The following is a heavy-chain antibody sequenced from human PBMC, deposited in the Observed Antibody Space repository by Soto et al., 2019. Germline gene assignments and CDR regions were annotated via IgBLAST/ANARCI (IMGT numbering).Heavy chain of an antibody. CDR1: GYTFTSYG. Sequence: GASVKVSCKASGYTFTSYGISWVRQAPGQGLEWMGWISAYNGNTNYAQKLQGRVTMTTDTSTSTAYMELRSLRSDDTAVYYCAGQSPDPGYCSSTSCYPAPSYGMDVWGQGTTVTVSS. CDR3: AGQSPDPGYCSSTSCYPAPSYGMDV. V-gene: IGHV1-18*01. D-gene: IGHD2-2*01. J-gene: IGHJ6*02. CDR2: ISAYNGNT.